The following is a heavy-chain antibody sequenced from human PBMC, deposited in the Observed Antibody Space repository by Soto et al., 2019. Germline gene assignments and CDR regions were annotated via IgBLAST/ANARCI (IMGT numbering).Heavy chain of an antibody. Sequence: QVQLVESGGGVVQPGASLRLSCAASGFRFSGFAMHWVRQVPGKGLEWVAVISFDGSEKFYVDSVKGRFSISRDDFHSTVFLQMDSLRPEDTGVYYCARDLGGYVHLWDKSNYWGQGTLVNVSS. J-gene: IGHJ4*02. V-gene: IGHV3-30*04. CDR1: GFRFSGFA. D-gene: IGHD5-12*01. CDR3: ARDLGGYVHLWDKSNY. CDR2: ISFDGSEK.